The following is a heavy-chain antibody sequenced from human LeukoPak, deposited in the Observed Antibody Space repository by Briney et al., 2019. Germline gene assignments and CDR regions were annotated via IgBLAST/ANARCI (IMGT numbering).Heavy chain of an antibody. CDR1: GFTFSSYE. V-gene: IGHV3-48*03. Sequence: PGGSLRLSCAASGFTFSSYEMNWVRQAPGKGLEWVSYIRTSGSHMYYADSVKGRFTISRYNAKNSRYLQMNSLRAEDTAAYYCARGSKGDGFSFDYWGQGTLVTVSS. J-gene: IGHJ4*02. CDR3: ARGSKGDGFSFDY. CDR2: IRTSGSHM. D-gene: IGHD5-24*01.